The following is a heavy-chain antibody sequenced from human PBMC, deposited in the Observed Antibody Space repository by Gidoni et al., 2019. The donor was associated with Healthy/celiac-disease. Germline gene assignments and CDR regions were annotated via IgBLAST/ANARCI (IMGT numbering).Heavy chain of an antibody. CDR3: ARDRGVLAASDY. V-gene: IGHV1-2*02. Sequence: QVQLVQSGAEVQKPGDSVKVYCKASGYTFTGYYMHWVRQAPGQGLEWMGWINPNSGGTNYAQKFQGRVTMTRDTSISTAYMELSRLRSDDTAVYYCARDRGVLAASDYWGQGTLVTVSS. CDR2: INPNSGGT. J-gene: IGHJ4*02. CDR1: GYTFTGYY. D-gene: IGHD6-6*01.